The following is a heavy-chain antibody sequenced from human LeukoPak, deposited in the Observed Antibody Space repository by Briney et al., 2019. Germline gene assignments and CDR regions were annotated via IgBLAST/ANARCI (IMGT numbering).Heavy chain of an antibody. CDR1: GFTFSSYG. J-gene: IGHJ4*02. Sequence: GGSLRLSCAASGFTFSSYGMHWVRQAPGKGLEWVAVIWYDGSNKYYADSVKGRFTISRDNSKNTLYLQMNSLRAEDTAVYYCARDGRDYYGSGSLPDYWGQGTLVTVSS. D-gene: IGHD3-10*01. CDR2: IWYDGSNK. V-gene: IGHV3-33*01. CDR3: ARDGRDYYGSGSLPDY.